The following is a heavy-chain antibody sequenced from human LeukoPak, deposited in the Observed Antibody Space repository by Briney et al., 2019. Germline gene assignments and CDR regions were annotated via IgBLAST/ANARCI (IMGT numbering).Heavy chain of an antibody. CDR3: AKGRNYVYWFDP. J-gene: IGHJ5*02. CDR2: ISGSGGST. CDR1: GFTFSGYA. V-gene: IGHV3-23*01. Sequence: GGSLRLSCAASGFTFSGYAMSWVRQAPGKGLEWVSAISGSGGSTYYADSVKGRFTISRDNSKNTLYLQMNSLRAEDTAVYYCAKGRNYVYWFDPWGQGTLVTVSS. D-gene: IGHD4-11*01.